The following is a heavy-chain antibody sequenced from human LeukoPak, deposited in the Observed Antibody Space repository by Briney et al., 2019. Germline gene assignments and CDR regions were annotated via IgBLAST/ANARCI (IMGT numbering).Heavy chain of an antibody. D-gene: IGHD3-3*01. CDR2: ISWNSGSI. CDR1: GFTFDDYA. V-gene: IGHV3-9*01. Sequence: GGSLRLSCAASGFTFDDYAMHWVRLAPGKGLEWVSGISWNSGSIGYADSVKGRFTISRDNAKNSLYLQMNSLRAEDTALYYCAKADNYDFWSGYSYFDYWGQGTLVTVSS. J-gene: IGHJ4*02. CDR3: AKADNYDFWSGYSYFDY.